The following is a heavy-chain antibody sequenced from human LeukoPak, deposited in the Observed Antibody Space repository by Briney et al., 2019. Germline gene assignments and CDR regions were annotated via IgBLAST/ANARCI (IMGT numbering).Heavy chain of an antibody. V-gene: IGHV3-23*01. CDR2: ISGSGGST. D-gene: IGHD2-2*01. J-gene: IGHJ5*02. CDR3: AKGGYCSSTSCYFNWFDP. CDR1: GFAFSSYA. Sequence: GGSLRLSCAASGFAFSSYAMSWVRQAPGKGLEWVSAISGSGGSTYYADSVKGRFTISRDNSKNTLYLQMNSLRAEDTAVYYCAKGGYCSSTSCYFNWFDPWGQGTLVTVSS.